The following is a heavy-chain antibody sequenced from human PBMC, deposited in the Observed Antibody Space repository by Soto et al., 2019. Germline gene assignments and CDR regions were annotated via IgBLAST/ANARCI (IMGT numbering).Heavy chain of an antibody. V-gene: IGHV4-61*01. Sequence: SATLSATSPVSGGSLISGSYYSGWLRQPPGKGLEWIGYIYYSGSTNYNPSLKSRVTISVDTSKNQFSLKLSSVTAADTAMYYCARGGSTAMRPDGTNWCDPWGQGTLVTVS. CDR1: GGSLISGSYY. CDR3: ARGGSTAMRPDGTNWCDP. CDR2: IYYSGST. D-gene: IGHD5-18*01. J-gene: IGHJ5*02.